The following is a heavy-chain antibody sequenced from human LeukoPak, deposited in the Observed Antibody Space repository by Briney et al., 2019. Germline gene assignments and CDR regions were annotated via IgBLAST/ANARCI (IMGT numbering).Heavy chain of an antibody. V-gene: IGHV4-39*01. D-gene: IGHD6-13*01. J-gene: IGHJ4*02. Sequence: SETLSLTCSVSDVSISSSIYYWGWIRQPPGRGLEWIGSISYRGTTFYTPSLKSRGTISVGTSKNQFSLKLNSLTATDTAIYYCARHGSSWYYFDCWAQGILVTVSS. CDR2: ISYRGTT. CDR3: ARHGSSWYYFDC. CDR1: DVSISSSIYY.